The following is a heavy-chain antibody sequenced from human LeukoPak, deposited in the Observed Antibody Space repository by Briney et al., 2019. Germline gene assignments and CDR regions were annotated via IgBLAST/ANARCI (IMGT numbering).Heavy chain of an antibody. CDR3: ARRDPIIAAATTGGWFDP. J-gene: IGHJ5*02. CDR1: GGSISSRSYY. Sequence: SETLSLTCTVSGGSISSRSYYWGWIRQPPGEGLEWIGSIYDSGNTYYNPSLKSRVTISVDTSKNQFSLKVSSVTAADTAVYYCARRDPIIAAATTGGWFDPWGQGTLVTVSS. V-gene: IGHV4-39*01. D-gene: IGHD6-13*01. CDR2: IYDSGNT.